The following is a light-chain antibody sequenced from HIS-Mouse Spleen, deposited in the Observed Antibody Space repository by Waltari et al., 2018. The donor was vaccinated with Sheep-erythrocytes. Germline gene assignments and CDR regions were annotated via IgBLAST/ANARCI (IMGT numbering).Light chain of an antibody. V-gene: IGKV1-39*01. CDR1: QSISSY. CDR3: QQSYSTPPLT. CDR2: AAS. Sequence: DIQMTQSPSSLSASVGDRVTITCRASQSISSYLNWYQQKPGKAPKRRIYAASSLQSGVPSRFSGSGSGTDFTLTISSLQPEDFATYYCQQSYSTPPLTFGGGTKVEIK. J-gene: IGKJ4*01.